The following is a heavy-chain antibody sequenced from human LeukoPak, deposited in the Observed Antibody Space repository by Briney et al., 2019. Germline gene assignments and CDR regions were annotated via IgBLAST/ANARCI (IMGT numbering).Heavy chain of an antibody. V-gene: IGHV4-59*05. D-gene: IGHD2-15*01. J-gene: IGHJ3*02. CDR1: GDSISSYY. Sequence: PSETLSLTCTVSGDSISSYYWTWIRQPPGKGLEWIGSIYYSGSTYYNPSLKSRVTISVDTSKNQFSLKLSSVTAADTAVYYCARLGYCSGGSCLDAFDIWGQGTMVTVSS. CDR3: ARLGYCSGGSCLDAFDI. CDR2: IYYSGST.